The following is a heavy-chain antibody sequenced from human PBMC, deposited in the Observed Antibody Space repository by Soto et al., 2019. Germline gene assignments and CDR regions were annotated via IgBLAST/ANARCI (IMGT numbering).Heavy chain of an antibody. V-gene: IGHV4-34*01. Sequence: QVQLQQWGAGLLKPSETLSLTCAVYGGSFSGYYWCWIRQPPGKGLGRIGEINHSGSTNYNPSPKSRPTIPVETSKTQGPLKERFVPAVDSAVYYGARKVSGRITIFGGATSWFDPWGQGTLVTVSS. CDR2: INHSGST. CDR1: GGSFSGYY. CDR3: ARKVSGRITIFGGATSWFDP. J-gene: IGHJ5*02. D-gene: IGHD3-3*01.